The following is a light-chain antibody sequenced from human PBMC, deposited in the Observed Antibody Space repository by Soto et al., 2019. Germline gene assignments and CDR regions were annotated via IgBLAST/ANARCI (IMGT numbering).Light chain of an antibody. J-gene: IGKJ4*01. CDR1: QDISNY. CDR3: QQYDNLPLT. V-gene: IGKV1-33*01. CDR2: DAS. Sequence: DMPMTQSPSSLSASVGDRVTITCQASQDISNYLNWYQQKPGKAPKVXIYDASNLETGVPSRFSGSGSGTDFTFTISSLQPEDIATYYCQQYDNLPLTFGGGTKVDIK.